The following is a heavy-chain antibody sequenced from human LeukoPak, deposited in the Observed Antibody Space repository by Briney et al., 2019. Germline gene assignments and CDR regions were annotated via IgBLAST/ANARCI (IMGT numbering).Heavy chain of an antibody. Sequence: GGSLRLSCAASGFTFISYWMSWVRQAPGKGLELVPNIKQDGSEKYYVDSVKGRFTISRDNAKNSLYLQMNSLRAEDTAVYYCARETPSYSSGWYYFDYWGQGTLVTVSS. D-gene: IGHD6-19*01. V-gene: IGHV3-7*01. CDR1: GFTFISYW. J-gene: IGHJ4*02. CDR3: ARETPSYSSGWYYFDY. CDR2: IKQDGSEK.